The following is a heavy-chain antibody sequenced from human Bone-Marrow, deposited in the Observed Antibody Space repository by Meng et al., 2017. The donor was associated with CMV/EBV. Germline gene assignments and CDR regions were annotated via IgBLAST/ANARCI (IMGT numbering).Heavy chain of an antibody. CDR2: IRYDGSNK. Sequence: GESLKISCAASGFTFSSYGMHWVRQAPGKGLEWVAFIRYDGSNKYYADSVKGRFTISRDNSKNTLYLQMNSLRAEDTAVYYCAKDHRRVAAATKHRYYYYGMDVWGQGTTVTVSS. CDR1: GFTFSSYG. V-gene: IGHV3-30*02. CDR3: AKDHRRVAAATKHRYYYYGMDV. D-gene: IGHD6-13*01. J-gene: IGHJ6*02.